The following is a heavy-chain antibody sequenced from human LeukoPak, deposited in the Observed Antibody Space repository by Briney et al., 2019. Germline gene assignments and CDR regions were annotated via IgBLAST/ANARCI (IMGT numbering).Heavy chain of an antibody. D-gene: IGHD3-22*01. J-gene: IGHJ4*02. CDR1: GGSISNHY. V-gene: IGHV4-59*08. CDR2: IYYSGNT. Sequence: SETLSLTCTVSGGSISNHYWSWIRQPPGKGLEWFGNIYYSGNTNYKSSLQSRVTISVDTSKNRFSLQLTSVTAADTAVYYCARLGGDNYYDSSGYYGNWGQGILVTVSS. CDR3: ARLGGDNYYDSSGYYGN.